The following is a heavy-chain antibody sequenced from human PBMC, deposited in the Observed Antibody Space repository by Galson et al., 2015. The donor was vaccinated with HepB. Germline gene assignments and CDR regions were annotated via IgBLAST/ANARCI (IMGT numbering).Heavy chain of an antibody. V-gene: IGHV3-7*03. Sequence: SLRLSCAASGFTFSSYWMSWVRQAPGKGLEWVANIKQDGSEKYYVDSVKGRFTISRDNAKNSLYLQMNSLRAEDTAVYYCASSTGGIYCSSTSCYTSAFDIWGQGTMVTVSS. J-gene: IGHJ3*02. CDR3: ASSTGGIYCSSTSCYTSAFDI. CDR2: IKQDGSEK. CDR1: GFTFSSYW. D-gene: IGHD2-2*02.